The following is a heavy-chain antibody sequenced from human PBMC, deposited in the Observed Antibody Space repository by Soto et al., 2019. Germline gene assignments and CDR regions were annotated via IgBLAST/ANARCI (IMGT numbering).Heavy chain of an antibody. CDR2: IYYSGST. CDR1: GGSISSGGYY. CDR3: ASCIAARPDIGGYYYGMDV. Sequence: QVQLQESGPGLVKPSQTLSLTCTVSGGSISSGGYYWSWIRQHPGKGLEWIGYIYYSGSTYYNPSLKSRVTISVDTSKNQFSLKLSSVTAADTAVYYCASCIAARPDIGGYYYGMDVWGQGTTVTVSS. J-gene: IGHJ6*02. D-gene: IGHD6-6*01. V-gene: IGHV4-31*03.